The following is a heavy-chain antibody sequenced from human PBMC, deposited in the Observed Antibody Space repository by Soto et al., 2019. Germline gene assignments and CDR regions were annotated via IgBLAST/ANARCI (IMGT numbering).Heavy chain of an antibody. CDR2: INWNNKTR. V-gene: IGHV3-9*01. CDR1: GFSFDDFA. CDR3: ARDLSGWSPGEIPFPIDH. D-gene: IGHD3-10*01. Sequence: VQLAESGGGLVQPGRSLRLSCVASGFSFDDFAMHWVRQAPGKGLEWVSGINWNNKTRGCADSVRGRFIVSRDNAKNSLYLQVNSLRVEATALYYCARDLSGWSPGEIPFPIDHCGQGTQVTVSS. J-gene: IGHJ4*02.